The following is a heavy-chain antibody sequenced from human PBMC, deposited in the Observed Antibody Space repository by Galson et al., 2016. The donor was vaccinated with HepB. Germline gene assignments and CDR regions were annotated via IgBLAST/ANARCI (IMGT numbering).Heavy chain of an antibody. Sequence: SCKASGYSFLSHDIDWIRQTTGQGLEWMGWMTPNSGDTYYAKKFQGRVNMTRNIAMTTAYMELTSLRSDDTAVYYCARGRSPVDYGGVSDGMDLWGQGTTVIVSS. CDR3: ARGRSPVDYGGVSDGMDL. CDR2: MTPNSGDT. CDR1: GYSFLSHD. D-gene: IGHD4-23*01. V-gene: IGHV1-8*01. J-gene: IGHJ6*02.